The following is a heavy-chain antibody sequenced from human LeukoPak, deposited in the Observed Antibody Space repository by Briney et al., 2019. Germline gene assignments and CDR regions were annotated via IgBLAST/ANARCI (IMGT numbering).Heavy chain of an antibody. CDR3: ARCSRITWGDWRDAFDI. CDR1: GGSFSDYF. V-gene: IGHV4-34*01. Sequence: PSETLSLTCSVYGGSFSDYFWSWIRQSPGKGLEWIGEIDDGGNTNYNPSLMSRVIVSMENPKKQCSLVMRSVAAADTAVYYCARCSRITWGDWRDAFDIWGQGTTVIVSS. D-gene: IGHD2-21*02. CDR2: IDDGGNT. J-gene: IGHJ3*02.